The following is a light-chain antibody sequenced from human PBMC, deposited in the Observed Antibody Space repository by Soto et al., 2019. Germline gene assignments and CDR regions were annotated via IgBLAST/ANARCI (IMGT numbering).Light chain of an antibody. CDR2: DVS. Sequence: QSALTQPASVSGSPGQSITISCTGTSSDVGGYNYVSWYQQHPGRAPQLMIYDVSHRPSGVSNRFSGSRSGNTASLTISGLQAEDEADYYCSSYATSTTVLFGGGTTLTVL. V-gene: IGLV2-14*03. CDR3: SSYATSTTVL. CDR1: SSDVGGYNY. J-gene: IGLJ2*01.